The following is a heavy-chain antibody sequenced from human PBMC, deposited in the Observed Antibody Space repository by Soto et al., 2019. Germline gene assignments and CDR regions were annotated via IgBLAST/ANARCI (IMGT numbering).Heavy chain of an antibody. D-gene: IGHD3-10*01. V-gene: IGHV1-69*04. CDR3: ARDPFTLVWGVIPYLDY. CDR2: IIPILGIA. CDR1: GGTFSSYT. Sequence: SVKVSCKASGGTFSSYTISWVRQAPGQGLEWMGRIIPILGIANYAQKFQGRLTITGDKSTSTGYMELRSLRSEDTAVYYCARDPFTLVWGVIPYLDYWGQGTPVTVSS. J-gene: IGHJ4*02.